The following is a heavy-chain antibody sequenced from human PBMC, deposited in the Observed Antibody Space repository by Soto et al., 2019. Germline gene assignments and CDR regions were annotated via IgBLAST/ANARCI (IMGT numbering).Heavy chain of an antibody. Sequence: SETLSLTCTVSGVSISSYYWSWIRQPPGKGLEWIGYIYYSGSTNYNPSLKSRVTISVDTSKNQFSLKLSSVTAADTAVYYCARTPRCSSNSCYKRDYYYYGMDVWGQGTTVTVSS. CDR2: IYYSGST. CDR1: GVSISSYY. J-gene: IGHJ6*02. D-gene: IGHD2-2*02. CDR3: ARTPRCSSNSCYKRDYYYYGMDV. V-gene: IGHV4-59*01.